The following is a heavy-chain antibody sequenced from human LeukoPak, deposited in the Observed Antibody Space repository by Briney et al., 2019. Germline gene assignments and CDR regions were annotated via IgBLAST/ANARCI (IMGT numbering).Heavy chain of an antibody. J-gene: IGHJ4*02. Sequence: ASMKVSCKASGYTLTGYYMHWVRQAPGQGLEWMGWINPNSGGTNYAQKFQGRVTMTRDTSISTAYMELSRLRSDDTAVYYCARDRGSSARFDYWGQGTLVTVSS. CDR1: GYTLTGYY. V-gene: IGHV1-2*02. CDR3: ARDRGSSARFDY. CDR2: INPNSGGT. D-gene: IGHD6-6*01.